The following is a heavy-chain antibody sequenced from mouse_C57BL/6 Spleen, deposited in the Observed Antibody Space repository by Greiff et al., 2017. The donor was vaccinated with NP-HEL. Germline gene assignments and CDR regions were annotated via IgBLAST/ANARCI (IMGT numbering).Heavy chain of an antibody. V-gene: IGHV1-54*01. CDR2: INPGSGGT. CDR1: GYAFTNYL. CDR3: ARWGVVDWYFDV. Sequence: VQLQQSGVELVRPGTSVKVSCKASGYAFTNYLIEWVKQRPGQGLEWIGVINPGSGGTNYNEKFKGKATLTADKSSSTAYMQLSSLTSEDSAVYFCARWGVVDWYFDVWGTGTTVTVSS. D-gene: IGHD1-1*01. J-gene: IGHJ1*03.